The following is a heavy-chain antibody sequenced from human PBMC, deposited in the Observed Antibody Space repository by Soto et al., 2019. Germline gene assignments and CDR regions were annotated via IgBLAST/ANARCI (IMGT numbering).Heavy chain of an antibody. CDR2: IYSGGST. CDR1: GFTVSSNY. V-gene: IGHV3-53*01. CDR3: ARDRVESGYPEYFQH. D-gene: IGHD3-22*01. Sequence: EVQLVESGGGLIRPGGSLRLSCAASGFTVSSNYMSWVRQAPGKGLEWVSVIYSGGSTYYADSVKGRFTISRDNSKNTLSLQMNSLRAEDTAVYYYARDRVESGYPEYFQHWGQGTLVTVSS. J-gene: IGHJ1*01.